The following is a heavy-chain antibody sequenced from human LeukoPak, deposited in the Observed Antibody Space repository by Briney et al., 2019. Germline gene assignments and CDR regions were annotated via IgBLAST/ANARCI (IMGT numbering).Heavy chain of an antibody. CDR3: ARESRGYRYGYFYYYDMDV. J-gene: IGHJ6*02. CDR2: ISPYSGIT. Sequence: ASVKVSCRASGYTFIVYNITWVRQAPGQGLEWMGWISPYSGITNYAQVLQGRVTMTTDTSTSTAYMELRSLRSDDTAVYYCARESRGYRYGYFYYYDMDVWGQGTTVTVSS. D-gene: IGHD5-18*01. CDR1: GYTFIVYN. V-gene: IGHV1-18*01.